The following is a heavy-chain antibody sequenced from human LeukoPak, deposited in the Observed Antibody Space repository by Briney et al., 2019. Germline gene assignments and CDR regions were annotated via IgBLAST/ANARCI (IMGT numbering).Heavy chain of an antibody. Sequence: PGGSLRLSCAASGFTFSSYWMHWVRQAPGKGLVWVSRINSDGSSTSYADSVKGLFTISRDNAKNTLYLQMNSLRAEDTAVYYCARTDAVAGPIDYWGQGTLVTGSS. CDR3: ARTDAVAGPIDY. CDR1: GFTFSSYW. D-gene: IGHD6-19*01. J-gene: IGHJ4*02. CDR2: INSDGSST. V-gene: IGHV3-74*01.